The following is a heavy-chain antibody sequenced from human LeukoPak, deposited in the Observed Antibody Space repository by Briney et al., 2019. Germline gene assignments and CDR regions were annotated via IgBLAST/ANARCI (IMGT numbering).Heavy chain of an antibody. CDR3: VKDRTGTYTLDY. J-gene: IGHJ4*02. V-gene: IGHV3-30-3*02. CDR1: GFTFSNYA. D-gene: IGHD3-10*01. CDR2: ISDDGGRQ. Sequence: QSGGSLRLSCAATGFTFSNYAIHWGSQAPGKGLEWVAFISDDGGRQHYADSVKGRFTISRDNSKNTLNLQMNSLRAEDTAVYYCVKDRTGTYTLDYWGQGTLVTVSS.